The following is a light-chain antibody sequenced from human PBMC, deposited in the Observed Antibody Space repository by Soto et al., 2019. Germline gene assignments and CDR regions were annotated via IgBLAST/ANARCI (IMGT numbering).Light chain of an antibody. V-gene: IGKV3-15*01. J-gene: IGKJ4*01. Sequence: EIVMTQSPATLSVSLVDRATLSCMASQSVSSGHLAWYQQKPGQAPRLLISGASTGATGIPARFSGSGSGTEFTLTINSLQSEDSAVYYCQQYYTWPVTFGGGAKVDI. CDR2: GAS. CDR1: QSVSSGH. CDR3: QQYYTWPVT.